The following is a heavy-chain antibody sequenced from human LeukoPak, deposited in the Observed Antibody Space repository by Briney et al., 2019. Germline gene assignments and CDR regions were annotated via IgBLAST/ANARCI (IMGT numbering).Heavy chain of an antibody. CDR3: ASGVSSRIVVLPTFDY. CDR2: INLKSGAT. Sequence: GASVKVSCKASGYTFTSYFMHWVRQAPGQGLEWMGWINLKSGATNYAQKFQGRVTMTRDTSISTTYMELTRLRSDDTAIYYCASGVSSRIVVLPTFDYWGQGTLVTVSP. J-gene: IGHJ4*02. V-gene: IGHV1-2*02. CDR1: GYTFTSYF. D-gene: IGHD3-22*01.